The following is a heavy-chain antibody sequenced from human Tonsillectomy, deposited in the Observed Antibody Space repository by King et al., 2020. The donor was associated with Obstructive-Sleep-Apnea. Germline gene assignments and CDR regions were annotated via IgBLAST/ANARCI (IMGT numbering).Heavy chain of an antibody. CDR2: IYPGDSGT. D-gene: IGHD3-10*01. CDR1: GFSFSRHW. J-gene: IGHJ3*02. CDR3: ARQQRNAAGTDYPDAGLDI. V-gene: IGHV5-51*01. Sequence: QLVQSGAEAKKPGESLRISCRGSGFSFSRHWIAWVRQMPGKGLEWMGSIYPGDSGTRYSPAFRGQVVISVDRSTIPAHLQWNNLRASDTAIFYCARQQRNAAGTDYPDAGLDIWGQGTKVTVSS.